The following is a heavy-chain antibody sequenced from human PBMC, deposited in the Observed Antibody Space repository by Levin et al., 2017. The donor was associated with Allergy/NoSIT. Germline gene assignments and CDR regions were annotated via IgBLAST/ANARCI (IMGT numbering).Heavy chain of an antibody. CDR1: GFTFSSYW. Sequence: GESLKISCAASGFTFSSYWMSWVRQAPGRGLEWVANIKYDGSEKYYVDSVKGRFTVSRDNAKNSLYLQMNSLRAEDAAVYYCARDPAYSGTIWGQGTLVTVSS. CDR3: ARDPAYSGTI. CDR2: IKYDGSEK. D-gene: IGHD6-13*01. V-gene: IGHV3-7*01. J-gene: IGHJ4*02.